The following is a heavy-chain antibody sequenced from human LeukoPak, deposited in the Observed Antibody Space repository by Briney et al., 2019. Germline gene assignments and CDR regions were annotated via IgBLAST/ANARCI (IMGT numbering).Heavy chain of an antibody. CDR1: GFTFNTYT. Sequence: PGGSLRLSCAASGFTFNTYTMNWVRQAPGKGLEWVSYISGSSGIIDYADSVRGRFTISRDNAKNSLYLQMNSLRSEDTAVYYCATADRIAAAGLGYFDYWGQGTLVTVSS. D-gene: IGHD6-13*01. CDR2: ISGSSGII. J-gene: IGHJ4*02. V-gene: IGHV3-48*01. CDR3: ATADRIAAAGLGYFDY.